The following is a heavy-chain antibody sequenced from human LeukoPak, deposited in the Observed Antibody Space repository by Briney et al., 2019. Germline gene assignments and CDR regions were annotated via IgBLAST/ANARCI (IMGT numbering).Heavy chain of an antibody. J-gene: IGHJ5*02. Sequence: GGSLRLSCAASGFTYSSYAMSWIRQAPGKGLEWVSAISGSGGSTYYADSVKGRFTISRDNSKNTLYLQMNSLRAEDTAVYYCAKARITMGPLAAFDPWGQGTLVTVSS. V-gene: IGHV3-23*01. CDR3: AKARITMGPLAAFDP. CDR2: ISGSGGST. CDR1: GFTYSSYA. D-gene: IGHD3-10*01.